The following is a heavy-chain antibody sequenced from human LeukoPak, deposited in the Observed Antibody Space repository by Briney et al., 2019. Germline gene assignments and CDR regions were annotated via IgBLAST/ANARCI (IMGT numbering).Heavy chain of an antibody. CDR3: ARDQKKPNSGYLGRYDAFDI. CDR1: GGTFSSYA. V-gene: IGHV1-69*05. D-gene: IGHD5-12*01. Sequence: GASVKVSCKASGGTFSSYAISWVRQAPGQGLEWVGGIIPIFGTANYAQKFQGRVTITTDESTSTAYMELSSLRSEDTAVYYCARDQKKPNSGYLGRYDAFDIWGQGTMVTVSS. J-gene: IGHJ3*02. CDR2: IIPIFGTA.